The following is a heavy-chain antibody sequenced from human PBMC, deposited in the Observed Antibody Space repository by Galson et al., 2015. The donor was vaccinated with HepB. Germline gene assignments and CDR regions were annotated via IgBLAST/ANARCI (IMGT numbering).Heavy chain of an antibody. CDR1: GFTFGDYA. V-gene: IGHV3-49*03. CDR3: TRPMREDYYDSSGYYPGGGFDY. D-gene: IGHD3-22*01. Sequence: SLRLSCAASGFTFGDYAMSWFRQAPGKGLEWVGFIRSKAYGGTTEYAASVKGRFTVSRDDSKSIAYLQMNSLKTEDTAVYYCTRPMREDYYDSSGYYPGGGFDYWGQGTLVTVFS. CDR2: IRSKAYGGTT. J-gene: IGHJ4*02.